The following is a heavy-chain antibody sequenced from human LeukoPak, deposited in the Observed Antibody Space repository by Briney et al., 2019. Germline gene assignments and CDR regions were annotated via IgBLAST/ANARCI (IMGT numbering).Heavy chain of an antibody. D-gene: IGHD3-10*01. V-gene: IGHV4-34*01. Sequence: SETLSLTCAVYGGSFSGYYWSWIRQPPGKGLEWIGEINHSGSTNYNPSLKSRVTISVDTSKNQFSLKLSSVTAADTAVYYCASLLDYYFDYWGQRTLVTVSS. CDR3: ASLLDYYFDY. CDR1: GGSFSGYY. J-gene: IGHJ4*02. CDR2: INHSGST.